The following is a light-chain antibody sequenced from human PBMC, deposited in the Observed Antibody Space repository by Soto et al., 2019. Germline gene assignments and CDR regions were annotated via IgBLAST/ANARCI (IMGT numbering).Light chain of an antibody. Sequence: DVVMTQSPLSLPVILGQPASVSCGSSQGLVCSGGNIFLRYFHQRPGQSPRRRFPQGCNRDSGVPDTVSGSGSGTALTLGLTRVGAEDFAVYYCQQYGSSPLTFGGGTKVDIK. J-gene: IGKJ4*01. CDR1: QGLVCSGGNIF. V-gene: IGKV2-30*01. CDR3: QQYGSSPLT. CDR2: QGC.